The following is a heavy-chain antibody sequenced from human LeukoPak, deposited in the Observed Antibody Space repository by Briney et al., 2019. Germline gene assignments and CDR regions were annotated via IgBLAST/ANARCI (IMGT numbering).Heavy chain of an antibody. V-gene: IGHV3-33*01. CDR2: IWYDGSTK. J-gene: IGHJ4*02. Sequence: GGSLRLSGAASGFTFSSFVMHWVRQSPGKGLEWVAVIWYDGSTKVYADSVKGRFTISRDNSRNTLYLQVNGLRAEDTAVYYCARDRYSSMWSVFEYWGQGALVTVSS. CDR1: GFTFSSFV. D-gene: IGHD6-13*01. CDR3: ARDRYSSMWSVFEY.